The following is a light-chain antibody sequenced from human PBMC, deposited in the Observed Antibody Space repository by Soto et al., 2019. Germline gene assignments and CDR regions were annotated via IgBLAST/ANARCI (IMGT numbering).Light chain of an antibody. V-gene: IGLV2-14*01. CDR3: SSYTTSSTPWV. CDR2: EVN. J-gene: IGLJ3*02. CDR1: SSDVGGYNY. Sequence: QSVLTQPASVSGSPGQSITISCTGTSSDVGGYNYVSWYQQHPGKAPKLIIYEVNNRPSGVSNRFSGSKSGNTASLTISGLQPEDEADYHCSSYTTSSTPWVFGGGTKLTVL.